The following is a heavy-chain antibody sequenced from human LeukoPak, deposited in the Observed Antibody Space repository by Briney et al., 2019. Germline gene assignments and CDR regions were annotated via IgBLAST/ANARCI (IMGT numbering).Heavy chain of an antibody. CDR1: GGSFSDYY. D-gene: IGHD6-19*01. Sequence: PSETLSLTCAVYGGSFSDYYWSWIRQPPGKGLEWIGEINHSGSTNYNPSLKSRVTISVDTSKNQFSLKLSSVTAADTAVYYCARAAQWLASDYWGQGTLVTVSS. J-gene: IGHJ4*02. V-gene: IGHV4-34*01. CDR3: ARAAQWLASDY. CDR2: INHSGST.